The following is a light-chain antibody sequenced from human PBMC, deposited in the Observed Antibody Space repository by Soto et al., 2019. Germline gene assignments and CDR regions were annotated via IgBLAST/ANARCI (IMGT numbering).Light chain of an antibody. V-gene: IGKV3-15*01. Sequence: DIVLTQSPATLSVSPGDRATLSCRASQNILNNLAWNHQKPGQPPRLLVYGASTRATDAPPRFRGSGSGTDFTLTISSLQPEDVATYYCQKYNSAPFTFGPGTKVDIK. CDR1: QNILNN. CDR2: GAS. CDR3: QKYNSAPFT. J-gene: IGKJ3*01.